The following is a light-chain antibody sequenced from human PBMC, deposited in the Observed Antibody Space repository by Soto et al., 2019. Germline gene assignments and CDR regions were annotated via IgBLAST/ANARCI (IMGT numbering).Light chain of an antibody. J-gene: IGLJ1*01. V-gene: IGLV2-14*01. CDR1: SSDVGYYHF. Sequence: QSALTQPASVSGSPGQSITISCTGTSSDVGYYHFVSWYQHHPGKAPKLLTYDVCNRPSGVSNRFSGSKSGNTASLTISGLQAEEEADYYCSSYTTNNTYVFGTGTKLTVL. CDR3: SSYTTNNTYV. CDR2: DVC.